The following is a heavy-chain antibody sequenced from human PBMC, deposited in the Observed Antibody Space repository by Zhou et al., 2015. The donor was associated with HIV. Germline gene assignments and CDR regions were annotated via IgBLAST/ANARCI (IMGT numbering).Heavy chain of an antibody. CDR3: ARGYSHGTDEVFLQK. D-gene: IGHD4-11*01. V-gene: IGHV1-69*01. Sequence: QVQLVQSGTEVKKPGSLVRVSCKASGGTFSSYAISWVRQAPGQGPQWIGDIIPMVDTPNYARNFQGRVTLSADSSTKTGYLELRGLRFEDTAVYFCARGYSHGTDEVFLQKWGQGTLITVS. CDR1: GGTFSSYA. CDR2: IIPMVDTP. J-gene: IGHJ1*01.